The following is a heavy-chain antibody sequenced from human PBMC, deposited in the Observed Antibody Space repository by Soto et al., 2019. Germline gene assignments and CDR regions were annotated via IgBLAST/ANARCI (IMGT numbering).Heavy chain of an antibody. CDR1: GFTVSSTY. D-gene: IGHD2-2*01. V-gene: IGHV3-48*03. J-gene: IGHJ6*02. CDR3: ARLAMPYYYYGMDV. CDR2: ISSSGSTI. Sequence: GGSLRLSCNASGFTVSSTYMSWVRQAPGKGLEWVSYISSSGSTIYYADSVKGRFTISRDNAKNSLYLQMNSLRAEDTAVYYCARLAMPYYYYGMDVWGQGTTVTVSS.